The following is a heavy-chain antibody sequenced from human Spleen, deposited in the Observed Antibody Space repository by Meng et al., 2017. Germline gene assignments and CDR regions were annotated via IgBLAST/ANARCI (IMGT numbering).Heavy chain of an antibody. CDR3: AGGAVVTLIFYHAMDV. J-gene: IGHJ6*02. CDR1: GGSFSGYD. CDR2: INHSGSS. D-gene: IGHD2-21*02. V-gene: IGHV4-34*01. Sequence: SQTLSLTCAVYGGSFSGYDWTWVRQPPGKGLEWIGEINHSGSSNYNPSLKSRVTMSADTSKNQFSLKLTSVTAADTAVYYCAGGAVVTLIFYHAMDVWGQGTTVTVSS.